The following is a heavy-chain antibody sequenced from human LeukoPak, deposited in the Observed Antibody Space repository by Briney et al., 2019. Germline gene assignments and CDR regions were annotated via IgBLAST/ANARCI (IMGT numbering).Heavy chain of an antibody. Sequence: MASETLSLTCTVSGGSISSYYWSWIRQPPGKGLEWIGYIYYSGSTNYNPSLKSRVTISVDTSKNQFSLKLSSVTAADTAVYYCARGRGLLWFGELRGWFDPWGQGTLVTVPS. V-gene: IGHV4-59*01. D-gene: IGHD3-10*01. CDR1: GGSISSYY. J-gene: IGHJ5*02. CDR2: IYYSGST. CDR3: ARGRGLLWFGELRGWFDP.